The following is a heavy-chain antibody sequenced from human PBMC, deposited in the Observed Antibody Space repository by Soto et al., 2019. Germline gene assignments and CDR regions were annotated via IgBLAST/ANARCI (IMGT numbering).Heavy chain of an antibody. D-gene: IGHD2-2*01. CDR3: VRDRDIVVVPAGYSSSSINYYGMDV. CDR1: GGTFSSYA. J-gene: IGHJ6*02. Sequence: QVQLVQSGAEVKKPGSSVKVSCKASGGTFSSYAISWVRQAPGQGLEWMGGIIPIFGTANYAQKFQGRVTITADESTSTAYMELSSLRSEDTAVYYCVRDRDIVVVPAGYSSSSINYYGMDVWGQGTTVTVSS. V-gene: IGHV1-69*01. CDR2: IIPIFGTA.